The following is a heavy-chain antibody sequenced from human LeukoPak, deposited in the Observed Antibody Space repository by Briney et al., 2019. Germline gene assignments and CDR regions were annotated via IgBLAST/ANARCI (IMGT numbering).Heavy chain of an antibody. J-gene: IGHJ2*01. D-gene: IGHD3-10*01. CDR1: GLNFNDND. CDR3: AKERGGQDWDFDL. CDR2: IWDDGSNK. V-gene: IGHV3-33*06. Sequence: GGSLRPSCAASGLNFNDNDMDWVRQAPGKGLEWVAVIWDDGSNKYYAESVKGRFTISRDISKNMLYLQMNSLRVEDTAVYYCAKERGGQDWDFDLWGRGTLVTVSS.